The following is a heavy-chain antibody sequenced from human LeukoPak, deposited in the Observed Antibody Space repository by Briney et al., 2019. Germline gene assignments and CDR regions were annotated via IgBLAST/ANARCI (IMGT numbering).Heavy chain of an antibody. V-gene: IGHV1-18*01. CDR3: ARAPFMAHNDY. J-gene: IGHJ4*02. D-gene: IGHD3-10*01. CDR2: ISAYNGNT. Sequence: ASVKVSCKASGYTFTSYDINWVRQATGQGLEWMGWISAYNGNTNYAQKLQGRVTMTTDTSTSTAYMELRSLRSDDTAVYYCARAPFMAHNDYWGQGTLVTVSS. CDR1: GYTFTSYD.